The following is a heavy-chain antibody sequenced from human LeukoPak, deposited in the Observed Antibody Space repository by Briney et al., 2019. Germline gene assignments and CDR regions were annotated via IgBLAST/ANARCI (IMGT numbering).Heavy chain of an antibody. V-gene: IGHV3-23*01. CDR3: AKTRCGGDCWDFDF. CDR1: GFTFSSSG. Sequence: GGSLRLSCAASGFTFSSSGMSWVRQAPGKGLEWDSGISGSGTSTYYADSVKGRFTISRDNSKYTVYLHMNSLRAEDTAVYYCAKTRCGGDCWDFDFWGQGTLVTVSS. CDR2: ISGSGTST. D-gene: IGHD2-21*02. J-gene: IGHJ4*02.